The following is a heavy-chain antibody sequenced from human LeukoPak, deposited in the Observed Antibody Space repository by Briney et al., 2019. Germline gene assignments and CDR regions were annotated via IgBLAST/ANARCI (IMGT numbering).Heavy chain of an antibody. CDR3: ARDLTFGGVIVTHDY. D-gene: IGHD3-16*02. V-gene: IGHV3-21*01. J-gene: IGHJ4*02. CDR1: GFTFSSYS. CDR2: ISSSSSSI. Sequence: PGGSLRLSCAASGFTFSSYSMNWVRQAPGKGLEWVSSISSSSSSIYCADSVKGRFTISRDNAKNSLYLQMNSLRAEDTAVYYCARDLTFGGVIVTHDYWGQGTLVTVSS.